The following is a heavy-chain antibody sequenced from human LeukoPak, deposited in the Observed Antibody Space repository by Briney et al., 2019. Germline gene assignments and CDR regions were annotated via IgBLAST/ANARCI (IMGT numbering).Heavy chain of an antibody. D-gene: IGHD6-19*01. CDR3: ARVTAVAGSTNFDY. Sequence: PSETLSLTCTVSGGSISTYYWSWIRQPPGKGLEWIGYIYYSGSTNYNPSLKSRVSISADTSKNQFSLKLSSVTAADTAVYYCARVTAVAGSTNFDYWGQGTLVTVSS. CDR2: IYYSGST. J-gene: IGHJ4*02. CDR1: GGSISTYY. V-gene: IGHV4-59*01.